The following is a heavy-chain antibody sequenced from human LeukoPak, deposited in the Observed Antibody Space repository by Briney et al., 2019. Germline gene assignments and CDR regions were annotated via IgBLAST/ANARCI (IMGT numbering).Heavy chain of an antibody. CDR2: IYPGDSDT. CDR3: ARPYYYDSSGYYYLDY. CDR1: GYSFTSYW. Sequence: GESLKISCKGSGYSFTSYWIGWVRQVPGKGLEWMGIIYPGDSDTRYSPSFQGQVTISADKSISTAYLQWSSLKASDTAMYYCARPYYYDSSGYYYLDYWGQGTLVTVSS. D-gene: IGHD3-22*01. V-gene: IGHV5-51*01. J-gene: IGHJ4*02.